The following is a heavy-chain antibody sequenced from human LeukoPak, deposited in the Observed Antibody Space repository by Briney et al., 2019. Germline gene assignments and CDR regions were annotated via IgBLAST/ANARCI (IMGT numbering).Heavy chain of an antibody. J-gene: IGHJ5*02. D-gene: IGHD2-15*01. Sequence: GGSLRLSCAASGFIFSTYGMHWVRQAPGKGLEWVAVIWYDGSKKYYADSVKGRFTISRDNSKNTLYLQMDSLRAEDTAVYYCARGDGGYDPWGQGTLVTVSS. CDR1: GFIFSTYG. CDR2: IWYDGSKK. V-gene: IGHV3-33*01. CDR3: ARGDGGYDP.